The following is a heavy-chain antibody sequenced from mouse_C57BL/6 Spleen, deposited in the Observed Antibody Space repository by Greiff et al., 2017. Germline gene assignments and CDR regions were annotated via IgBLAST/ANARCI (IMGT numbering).Heavy chain of an antibody. J-gene: IGHJ1*03. CDR1: GFTFSSYG. Sequence: EVMLVESGGDLVKPGGSLKLSCAASGFTFSSYGMSWVRQTPDKRLEWVATISSGGSYTYYPDSVKGRFTISRDNAKNTLYLQMSSLKSEDTAMYYCARKGRDYAHWYFDVWGTGTTVTVSS. D-gene: IGHD2-4*01. CDR3: ARKGRDYAHWYFDV. CDR2: ISSGGSYT. V-gene: IGHV5-6*01.